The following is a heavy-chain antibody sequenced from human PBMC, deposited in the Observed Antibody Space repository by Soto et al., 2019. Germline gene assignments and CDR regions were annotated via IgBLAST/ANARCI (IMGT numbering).Heavy chain of an antibody. Sequence: SVKVSCKASGGTFSSYAISWVRQAPGQGLEWMGRIIPIFGIANYAQKFQGRVTITADKSTSTAYMELSSLRSEDTAVYYCAREYTAHCSGGSCPKGFDYWGQGTLVTVSS. CDR1: GGTFSSYA. CDR2: IIPIFGIA. CDR3: AREYTAHCSGGSCPKGFDY. D-gene: IGHD2-15*01. J-gene: IGHJ4*02. V-gene: IGHV1-69*04.